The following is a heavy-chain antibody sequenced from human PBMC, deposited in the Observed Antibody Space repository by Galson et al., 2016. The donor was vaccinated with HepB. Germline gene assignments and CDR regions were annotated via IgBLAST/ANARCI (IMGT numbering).Heavy chain of an antibody. J-gene: IGHJ4*02. CDR2: VDLGDGAK. Sequence: SLRLSCAVSGFTFSRHWMSWVRQAPGKGLEWVANVDLGDGAKYYVNSVAGRFTISRNNASNSFYLQMNSLRAEDTALYYCARQKESREYGGNSPDYWGQGTQVIVSS. D-gene: IGHD4-23*01. CDR3: ARQKESREYGGNSPDY. CDR1: GFTFSRHW. V-gene: IGHV3-7*01.